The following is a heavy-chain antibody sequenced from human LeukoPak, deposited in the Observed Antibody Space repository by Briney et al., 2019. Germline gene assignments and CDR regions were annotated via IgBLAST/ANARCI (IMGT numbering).Heavy chain of an antibody. D-gene: IGHD2/OR15-2a*01. V-gene: IGHV4-59*01. CDR1: GGSISSYY. CDR3: ATLGGTTTYFIDY. CDR2: IYYSGST. Sequence: PSETLSLTCTVSGGSISSYYWSWIRQPPGKGLEWIGYIYYSGSTNYNPSLKSRVTISVDTSKNQFSLKLSSVTAADTAVYYCATLGGTTTYFIDYWGQGTLVTVSS. J-gene: IGHJ4*02.